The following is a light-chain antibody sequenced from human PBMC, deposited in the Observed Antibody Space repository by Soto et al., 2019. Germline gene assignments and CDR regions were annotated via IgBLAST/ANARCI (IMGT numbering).Light chain of an antibody. CDR2: ENN. V-gene: IGLV6-57*04. Sequence: NFMLTQPHSVSESPGKTLSISCTRSSGSIANNYVQWYQQRPGSAPTTVIYENNQSLPGVPDRFSGSTDGSSNSASLTISGLQTEGEADYYCQSYDSDFVVFGGGTKLTVL. CDR1: SGSIANNY. J-gene: IGLJ2*01. CDR3: QSYDSDFVV.